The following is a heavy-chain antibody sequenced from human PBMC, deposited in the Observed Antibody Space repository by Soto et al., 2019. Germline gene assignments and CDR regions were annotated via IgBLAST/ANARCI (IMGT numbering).Heavy chain of an antibody. D-gene: IGHD2-15*01. CDR3: AREGPPDIAWFDP. Sequence: QVQLVQSGAEVKKPGSSVKVSCKASGGTFSIYTISWVRQAPGQGLEWMGGSANSAQKFQGRLTVTADESTSTVYLELSSLTSAATAVYYCAREGPPDIAWFDPWGQGTLVSVSS. V-gene: IGHV1-69*01. CDR2: SA. CDR1: GGTFSIYT. J-gene: IGHJ5*02.